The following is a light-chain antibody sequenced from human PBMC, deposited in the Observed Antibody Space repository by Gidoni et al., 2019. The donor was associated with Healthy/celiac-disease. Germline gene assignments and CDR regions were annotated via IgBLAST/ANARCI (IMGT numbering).Light chain of an antibody. Sequence: DSEMTQSQDSLAVSLGERSTINCKSSQSVLYSANNQNYLAWYQQKPGQPPKLLIYWASTRVSGVPDRFSGSGSGTDFTLTISSLQAEDVAFYYCQQYYSTPLTFGGGTKVEIK. CDR3: QQYYSTPLT. CDR1: QSVLYSANNQNY. V-gene: IGKV4-1*01. CDR2: WAS. J-gene: IGKJ4*01.